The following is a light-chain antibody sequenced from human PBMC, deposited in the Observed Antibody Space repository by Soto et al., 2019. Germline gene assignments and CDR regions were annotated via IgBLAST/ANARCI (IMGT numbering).Light chain of an antibody. Sequence: EIVLTQSQTTLSLSPGERATLSCGASQSVTTNYLAWYQHKVGLAPKLLIYDAYIRATDIPDRFSGSGSGTDVTLTISRLEPEDFAVYYCQQYDRPPLTFGGGTKVEIK. V-gene: IGKV3D-20*01. CDR3: QQYDRPPLT. CDR1: QSVTTNY. J-gene: IGKJ4*01. CDR2: DAY.